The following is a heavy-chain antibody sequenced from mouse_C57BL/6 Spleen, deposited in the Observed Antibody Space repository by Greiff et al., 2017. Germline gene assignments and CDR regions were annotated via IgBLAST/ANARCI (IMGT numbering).Heavy chain of an antibody. Sequence: DVQLVESGGGLVQPGGSLKLSCAASGFTFSDYYMYWVRQTPEKRLEWVAYISNGGGSTYYPDTVKGRFTISRDNAKNTLYLQMSRLKSEDTAMYYCARHVRSSYGYFDVWGTGTTVTVSS. D-gene: IGHD1-1*01. CDR3: ARHVRSSYGYFDV. CDR2: ISNGGGST. CDR1: GFTFSDYY. V-gene: IGHV5-12*01. J-gene: IGHJ1*03.